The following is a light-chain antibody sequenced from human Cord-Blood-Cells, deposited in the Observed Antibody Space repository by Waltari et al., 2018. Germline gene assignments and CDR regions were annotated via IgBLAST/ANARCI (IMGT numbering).Light chain of an antibody. J-gene: IGKJ2*01. CDR2: GAA. CDR1: QSVRSN. V-gene: IGKV3-15*01. CDR3: QQYNNWPPYT. Sequence: EIGMTQSPAPRSVYPGERATLSGRASQSVRSNLACYQQKPGQAPRLLIYGAATRATGIPASYSGSGSGTELTLSSSSLQSEDCAVYDCQQYNNWPPYTVGQGTKLEIK.